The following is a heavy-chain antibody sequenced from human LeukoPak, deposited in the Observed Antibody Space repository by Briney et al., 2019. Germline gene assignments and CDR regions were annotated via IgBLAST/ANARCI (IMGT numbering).Heavy chain of an antibody. CDR3: ARRDSSRGYYIP. V-gene: IGHV3-11*04. CDR1: GFTFSDYY. J-gene: IGHJ1*01. Sequence: GGSLRLSCAASGFTFSDYYMSWIRQAPGKGLEWVSFISGSGSTIYYADSVKGRFTISRDNAKNSLYLQMNSLRAEGTAVYYCARRDSSRGYYIPWGQGTLVTVSS. CDR2: ISGSGSTI. D-gene: IGHD3-22*01.